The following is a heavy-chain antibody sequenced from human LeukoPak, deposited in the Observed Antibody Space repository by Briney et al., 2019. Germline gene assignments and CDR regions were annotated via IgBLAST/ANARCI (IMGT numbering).Heavy chain of an antibody. Sequence: GGSLRLSCADSGFTFSDYYMSWIRQAPGKGLEWVSYISSSSSYTNYADSVKGRFTISRDNAKNSLYLQMNSLRAEDTAVYYCARVLMSVAGPDYWGQGTLVTVSS. V-gene: IGHV3-11*05. J-gene: IGHJ4*02. CDR1: GFTFSDYY. D-gene: IGHD6-19*01. CDR2: ISSSSSYT. CDR3: ARVLMSVAGPDY.